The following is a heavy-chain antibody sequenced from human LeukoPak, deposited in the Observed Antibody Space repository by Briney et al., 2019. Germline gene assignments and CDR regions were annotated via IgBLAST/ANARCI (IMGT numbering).Heavy chain of an antibody. D-gene: IGHD6-13*01. CDR2: ISSSGSYI. V-gene: IGHV3-21*01. J-gene: IGHJ4*02. Sequence: GGSLRLSCAASGFTFSAYSMNWARQAPGKGLEWVSSISSSGSYIYYADSVKGRFIISRDNAKNSLYLRMYSLRAEDTAVYYCARWHQLALDYWGQGTLVTVSS. CDR3: ARWHQLALDY. CDR1: GFTFSAYS.